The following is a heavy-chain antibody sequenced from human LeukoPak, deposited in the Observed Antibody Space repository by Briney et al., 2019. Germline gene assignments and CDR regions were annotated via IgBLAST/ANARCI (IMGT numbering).Heavy chain of an antibody. CDR1: GYTFTSYG. J-gene: IGHJ4*02. Sequence: ASVKVSCKASGYTFTSYGISWVRQAPGQGLEWMGWISAYNGNTNYAQKLQGRVTMTTETSTSTAYMELRSLRSDDTAVYYCARDLRAPVLYYYDSSGYFDYWGQGTLVTVSS. CDR3: ARDLRAPVLYYYDSSGYFDY. V-gene: IGHV1-18*01. D-gene: IGHD3-22*01. CDR2: ISAYNGNT.